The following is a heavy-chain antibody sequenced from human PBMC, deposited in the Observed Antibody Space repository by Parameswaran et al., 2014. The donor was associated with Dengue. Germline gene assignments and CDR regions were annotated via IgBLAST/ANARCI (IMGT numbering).Heavy chain of an antibody. CDR3: AKETATSLWYYFDY. CDR2: IIPILGTT. D-gene: IGHD2-2*01. V-gene: IGHV1-69*08. Sequence: RLVRQAPGQGLEWMGRIIPILGTTSYAQKFRGRVTITADKSTSTTSLELHSLRAEDTALYYCAKETATSLWYYFDYWGQGTLVTVSS. J-gene: IGHJ4*02.